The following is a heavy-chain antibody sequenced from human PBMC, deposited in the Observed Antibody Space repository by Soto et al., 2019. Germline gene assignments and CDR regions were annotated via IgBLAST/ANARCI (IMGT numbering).Heavy chain of an antibody. J-gene: IGHJ4*02. Sequence: EVQLVESGGGLVKPGGSLRLSCAGSGVIFSTSIMNWVRQAPGKGLEWVSSISGSSSYIYYADSVKGRFTISRDNAQNSLSLQMNSLRAEDTALYYCATGHTEVDNWGQGTLVTVSS. CDR3: ATGHTEVDN. V-gene: IGHV3-21*06. D-gene: IGHD5-18*01. CDR2: ISGSSSYI. CDR1: GVIFSTSI.